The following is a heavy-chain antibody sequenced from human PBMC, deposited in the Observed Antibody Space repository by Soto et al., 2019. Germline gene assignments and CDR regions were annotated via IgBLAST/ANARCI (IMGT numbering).Heavy chain of an antibody. CDR3: ARRYGWLYFDY. V-gene: IGHV4-39*01. D-gene: IGHD6-19*01. J-gene: IGHJ4*02. CDR2: IFYSGST. Sequence: QLQLQESCPGLVKPWETLSLTCTVSGDSISSSNYFWGWIRQPPGQGLEWIGTIFYSGSTYYNPSLKSRVTISVDTSKNHFSLRLISVTAADTALYYCARRYGWLYFDYWGQGSLVTVSS. CDR1: GDSISSSNYF.